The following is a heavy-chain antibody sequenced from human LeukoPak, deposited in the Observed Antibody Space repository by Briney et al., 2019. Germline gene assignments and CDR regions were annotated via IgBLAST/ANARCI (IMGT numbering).Heavy chain of an antibody. Sequence: PGGSLRLSCAASGFTFSSYSMNWVRQAPGKGLEWVSSISSSSSYIYYADSVKGRFTISRDNAKNSLYLQMNSLRAEDTAVYYCARDESSSPGGYYYYYMDVWGKGTTVTVSS. CDR3: ARDESSSPGGYYYYYMDV. D-gene: IGHD6-13*01. CDR1: GFTFSSYS. CDR2: ISSSSSYI. V-gene: IGHV3-21*01. J-gene: IGHJ6*03.